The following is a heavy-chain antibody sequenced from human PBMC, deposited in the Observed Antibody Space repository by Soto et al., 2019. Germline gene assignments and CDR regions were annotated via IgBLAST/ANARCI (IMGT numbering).Heavy chain of an antibody. J-gene: IGHJ6*02. CDR1: GYTLTELS. V-gene: IGHV1-24*01. CDR3: AAGVVPYGMDV. D-gene: IGHD2-15*01. Sequence: GASVKVSCKVSGYTLTELSMHWVRQPPGKGLEWMGGFDPEDAETIYARRLQGRVTMTEDTSADTAYMELSSLRSEDTAVYYCAAGVVPYGMDVWGQGTTVTVSS. CDR2: FDPEDAET.